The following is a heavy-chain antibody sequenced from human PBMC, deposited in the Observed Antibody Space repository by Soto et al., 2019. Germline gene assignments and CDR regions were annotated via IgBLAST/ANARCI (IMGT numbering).Heavy chain of an antibody. V-gene: IGHV3-21*01. CDR1: GFTFNSYS. Sequence: PGGSLRLSCAVSGFTFNSYSMNWVRQAPGKGLEWVSSISSFSNYMYYADSVKGRFTISRDNSKNTLYLQMNSLRAEDSAVYYCARVGISVPGNDHWGQGTLVTVSS. D-gene: IGHD6-19*01. CDR2: ISSFSNYM. J-gene: IGHJ5*02. CDR3: ARVGISVPGNDH.